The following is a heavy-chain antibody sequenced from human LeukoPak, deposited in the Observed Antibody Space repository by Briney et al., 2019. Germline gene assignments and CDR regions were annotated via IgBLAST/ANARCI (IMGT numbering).Heavy chain of an antibody. V-gene: IGHV4-61*02. Sequence: SETLSLTCTVSGGSISSSSYYWGWIRQPAGKGLEWIGRIYTSGSTNYNPSLKSRVTMSVDTSKNQFSLKLSSVTAADTAVYYCARVQVRGVVWFDPWGQGTLVTVSS. D-gene: IGHD3-10*01. CDR3: ARVQVRGVVWFDP. CDR1: GGSISSSSYY. J-gene: IGHJ5*02. CDR2: IYTSGST.